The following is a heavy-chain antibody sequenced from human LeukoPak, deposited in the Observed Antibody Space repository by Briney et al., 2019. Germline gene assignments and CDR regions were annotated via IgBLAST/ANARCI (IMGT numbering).Heavy chain of an antibody. J-gene: IGHJ4*02. CDR1: GGTFSSYA. CDR3: ARDRDRSGSQFDY. V-gene: IGHV1-69*05. CDR2: IIPIFGTA. Sequence: ASVKVSCKASGGTFSSYAISWVRQAPGQGLEWMGGIIPIFGTANYAQKFQGRVTMTRDTSTSTVYMELSSLRSEDTAVYYCARDRDRSGSQFDYWGQRTLVTVSS. D-gene: IGHD1-26*01.